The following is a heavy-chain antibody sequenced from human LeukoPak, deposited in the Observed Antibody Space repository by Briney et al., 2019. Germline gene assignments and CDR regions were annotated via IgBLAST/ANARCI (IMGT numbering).Heavy chain of an antibody. J-gene: IGHJ4*02. CDR3: AKEAVDYDILTGYYTTGYFDY. V-gene: IGHV3-23*01. CDR2: ISGSGGNT. D-gene: IGHD3-9*01. CDR1: GFTFSSYG. Sequence: GRSLRLSCAASGFTFSSYGMHWVRQAPGKGLEWVSGISGSGGNTYYADSVKGRFTISRDNSKNTLYLQMSSLRAEDTAVYYCAKEAVDYDILTGYYTTGYFDYWGQGTLVTVSS.